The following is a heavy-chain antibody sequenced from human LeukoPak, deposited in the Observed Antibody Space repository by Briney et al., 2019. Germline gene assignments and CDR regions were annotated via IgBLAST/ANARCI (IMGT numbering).Heavy chain of an antibody. Sequence: PGGSLRLSCAASGFSFSTYNMNWVRQAPGKGLEWISFINSRSTTIYYADSVKGRFTISRDNAKNSLYLQMDSLRAEDTAVYYCARVGDYSYYYYYMDVWGKGTTVTVSS. V-gene: IGHV3-48*04. D-gene: IGHD3-10*01. CDR1: GFSFSTYN. CDR3: ARVGDYSYYYYYMDV. CDR2: INSRSTTI. J-gene: IGHJ6*03.